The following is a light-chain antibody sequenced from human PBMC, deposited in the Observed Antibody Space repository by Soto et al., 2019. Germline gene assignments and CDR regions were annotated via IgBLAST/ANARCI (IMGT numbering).Light chain of an antibody. CDR3: SSYTTNNAHV. CDR1: TNDIGAFDY. CDR2: EIF. Sequence: QSVLTQPASVSASPGQSISISCTGTTNDIGAFDYVSWYQQHPGKAPKLIIYEIFNRPSGVSHRLSGSKSGNSASLTISGLQAEDEADYYCSSYTTNNAHVFGGGTKVTVL. J-gene: IGLJ2*01. V-gene: IGLV2-14*01.